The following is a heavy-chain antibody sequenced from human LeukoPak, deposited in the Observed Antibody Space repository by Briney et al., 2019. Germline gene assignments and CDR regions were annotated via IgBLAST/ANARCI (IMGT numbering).Heavy chain of an antibody. CDR2: ISGSGGST. J-gene: IGHJ4*02. D-gene: IGHD3-16*02. CDR3: AKDLFDYVWGSYRPTPFDS. V-gene: IGHV3-23*01. Sequence: GGSLRFSCAASGFIFSNYGMSWVRQAPGKGLEWVSSISGSGGSTYYADSVKGRFTISRDNSKNTLYLQMNSLRAEDTAVYYCAKDLFDYVWGSYRPTPFDSWGQGTLVTVSS. CDR1: GFIFSNYG.